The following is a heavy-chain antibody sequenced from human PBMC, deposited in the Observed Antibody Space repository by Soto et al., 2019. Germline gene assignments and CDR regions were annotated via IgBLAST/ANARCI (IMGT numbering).Heavy chain of an antibody. V-gene: IGHV3-74*01. CDR3: ARWSSGYRAFDY. CDR2: INSDGSST. D-gene: IGHD3-22*01. J-gene: IGHJ4*02. Sequence: GGSLRLSCAASGFTFSSYWMHWVRQAPWKGLVWVSRINSDGSSTSYADSVKGRFTISRDKAKNTLYLQMNSLRAEDTAVYYCARWSSGYRAFDYCGQRTLVTVSP. CDR1: GFTFSSYW.